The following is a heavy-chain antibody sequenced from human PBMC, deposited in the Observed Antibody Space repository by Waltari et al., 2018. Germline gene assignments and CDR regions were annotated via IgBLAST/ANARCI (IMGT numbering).Heavy chain of an antibody. CDR2: ISTDGSST. V-gene: IGHV3-74*01. CDR1: GFTFSNYW. CDR3: ARVTGWSPFDF. D-gene: IGHD6-19*01. J-gene: IGHJ4*02. Sequence: EVQLVASGGGLVQPGGSLTLSCAASGFTFSNYWIHWVRQPPGKGLVWVSRISTDGSSTSYADSVKGRFTVSRDNAKNTLYLQMNSLRVEDTGLYYCARVTGWSPFDFWGQGTLVTVSS.